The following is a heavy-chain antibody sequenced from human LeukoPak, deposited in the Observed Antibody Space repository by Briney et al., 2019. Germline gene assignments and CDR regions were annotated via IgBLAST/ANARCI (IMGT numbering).Heavy chain of an antibody. V-gene: IGHV4-4*07. CDR3: AGHEGWLVGFDL. Sequence: PSEALSVTCIVSLGSLRQYFWRWIQQPAGRGLEWIGRIYTSGGANYNPSLKRRVSMSVDASMNPFSLELMYVTAADTAVYYCAGHEGWLVGFDLWGQGTPVTVSS. CDR1: LGSLRQYF. CDR2: IYTSGGA. D-gene: IGHD5-12*01. J-gene: IGHJ5*02.